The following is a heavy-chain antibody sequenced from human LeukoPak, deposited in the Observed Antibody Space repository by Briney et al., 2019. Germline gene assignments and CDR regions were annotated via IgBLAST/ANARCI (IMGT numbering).Heavy chain of an antibody. D-gene: IGHD3-22*01. CDR2: INHSGGST. J-gene: IGHJ4*02. Sequence: ELEWMGIINHSGGSTSYAQKFQGRVTMTRDTSTSTVYMELSSLRSEDTAVYYCAREDEDSSGYPNLGYYFYYWGQGTLVTVSS. V-gene: IGHV1-46*03. CDR3: AREDEDSSGYPNLGYYFYY.